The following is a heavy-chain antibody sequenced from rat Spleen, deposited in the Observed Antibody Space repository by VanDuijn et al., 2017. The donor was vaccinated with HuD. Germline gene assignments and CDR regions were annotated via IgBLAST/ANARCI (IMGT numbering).Heavy chain of an antibody. CDR3: TRHDNIGTANWFAY. CDR1: GFTFSHYD. CDR2: ISYDGRTT. D-gene: IGHD1-5*01. V-gene: IGHV5-7*01. J-gene: IGHJ3*01. Sequence: EVQLVESGGGLVQPGRSMKLSCAASGFTFSHYDMAWVRQAPKKGLEWVATISYDGRTTNHRDSVKGRFTISRDNAKSTLYLQMDRLRSEDTDTYYCTRHDNIGTANWFAYWGQGTLVTVSS.